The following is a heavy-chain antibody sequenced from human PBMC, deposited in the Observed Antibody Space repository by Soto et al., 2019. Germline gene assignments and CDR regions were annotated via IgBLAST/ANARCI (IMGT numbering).Heavy chain of an antibody. V-gene: IGHV3-21*01. Sequence: PGGSLRLSCAASGFTFSSYNMNWVRQAPGKGLEWVSSISSSSSYIYYADSVKGRFTISRDNAKNSLYLQMNSLRGEDTAVYYCSGCSGGACHKNYGMDVWGQGTTVTVSS. CDR3: SGCSGGACHKNYGMDV. CDR2: ISSSSSYI. CDR1: GFTFSSYN. J-gene: IGHJ6*02. D-gene: IGHD2-15*01.